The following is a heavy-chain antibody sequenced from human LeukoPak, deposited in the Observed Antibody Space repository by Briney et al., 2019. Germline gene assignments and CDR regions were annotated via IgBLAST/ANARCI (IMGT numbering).Heavy chain of an antibody. Sequence: SQTLSLTCTVSGGSISSGGYYWSWIRQHPGKGLEWIGYIYYSGSTYYNPSLKSRVTISVDTSKNQFSLKLCSVTAADTAVYYCARAVSNDYGGNPTGFDPWGQGTLVTVSS. J-gene: IGHJ5*02. V-gene: IGHV4-31*03. D-gene: IGHD4-23*01. CDR2: IYYSGST. CDR3: ARAVSNDYGGNPTGFDP. CDR1: GGSISSGGYY.